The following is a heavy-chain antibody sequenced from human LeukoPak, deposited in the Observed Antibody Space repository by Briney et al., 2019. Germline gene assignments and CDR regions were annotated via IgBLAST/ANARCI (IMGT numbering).Heavy chain of an antibody. CDR2: IIPIFGTA. CDR3: AEGELPFY. Sequence: EASVTVSCKASGCTFSSYAISWVRQAPGQGLEGIGGIIPIFGTANYPQRFQGIVTITTDESTSTAYMELSSLRSEDTAVYYCAEGELPFYWGQGTLVTVSS. D-gene: IGHD1-26*01. V-gene: IGHV1-69*05. CDR1: GCTFSSYA. J-gene: IGHJ4*02.